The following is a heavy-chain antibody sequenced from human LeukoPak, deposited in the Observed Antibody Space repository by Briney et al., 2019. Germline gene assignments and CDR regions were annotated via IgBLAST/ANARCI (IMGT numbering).Heavy chain of an antibody. CDR1: GFTFSSYS. CDR2: ISSSSSYI. J-gene: IGHJ4*02. CDR3: ARVTNPNFYGSGSYSHPFDY. V-gene: IGHV3-21*01. D-gene: IGHD3-10*01. Sequence: GGSLRLSCAASGFTFSSYSMNWVRQAPGKGLEWVSSISSSSSYIYYADSVKGRFTISRDNAKNSLYLQINSLRAEDTAVYYCARVTNPNFYGSGSYSHPFDYWGQGTLVTVSS.